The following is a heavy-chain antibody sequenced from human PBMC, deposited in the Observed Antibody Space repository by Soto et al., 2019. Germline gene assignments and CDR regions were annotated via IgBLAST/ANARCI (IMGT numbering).Heavy chain of an antibody. Sequence: YMXXXXXAPGNGLDWVSVIYSGGNTYYADSVKGRFTISRHNSKNTLYLQMNSLRAEATAVDYCARVDTAPGILVAFNILGQRTMVTVSS. CDR1: Y. V-gene: IGHV3-53*04. CDR2: IYSGGNT. J-gene: IGHJ3*02. CDR3: ARVDTAPGILVAFNI. D-gene: IGHD2-15*01.